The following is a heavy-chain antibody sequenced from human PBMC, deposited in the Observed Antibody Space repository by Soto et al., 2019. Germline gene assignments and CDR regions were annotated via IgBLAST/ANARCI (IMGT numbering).Heavy chain of an antibody. CDR3: AGGGFGSSSWYDY. D-gene: IGHD6-13*01. CDR1: GYTFTGYY. V-gene: IGHV1-2*02. CDR2: INPNSGGT. J-gene: IGHJ4*02. Sequence: ASVKVSCKACGYTFTGYYMHWWRQAPGQGLEWMGWINPNSGGTNYAQKFQGRVTMTRDTSISTAYMELSRLRSDDTAVYYCAGGGFGSSSWYDYWGQGTLVTVSS.